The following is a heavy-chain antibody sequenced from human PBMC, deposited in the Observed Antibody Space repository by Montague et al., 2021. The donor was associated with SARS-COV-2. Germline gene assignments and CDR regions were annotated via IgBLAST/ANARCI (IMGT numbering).Heavy chain of an antibody. CDR3: AREGWRITMVRGVYYMDV. CDR2: ISSNRGST. J-gene: IGHJ6*03. CDR1: GFTFSSYA. V-gene: IGHV3-64*01. D-gene: IGHD3-10*01. Sequence: SLRLSCAASGFTFSSYAMHWVRQAPGKGLEYVSAISSNRGSTYYANSVKGRFTISRDNSKNTLYLQMGSLRAEDMAVYYCAREGWRITMVRGVYYMDVWGKGTTVTVSS.